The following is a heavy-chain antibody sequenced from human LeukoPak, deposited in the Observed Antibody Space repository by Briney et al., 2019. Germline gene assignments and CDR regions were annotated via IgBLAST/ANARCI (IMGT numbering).Heavy chain of an antibody. D-gene: IGHD2-8*02. CDR3: ARNFHTGFDY. V-gene: IGHV6-1*01. Sequence: SQTLSLTCAISGDSVSGSSSAWNWIRQSPSSGLEWLGRTYYRSRWLNGYAVSLRSRISISPDTSKNQFSLQLTSVTPEDTAIYYCARNFHTGFDYWGQGTLVTVSS. CDR1: GDSVSGSSSA. CDR2: TYYRSRWLN. J-gene: IGHJ4*02.